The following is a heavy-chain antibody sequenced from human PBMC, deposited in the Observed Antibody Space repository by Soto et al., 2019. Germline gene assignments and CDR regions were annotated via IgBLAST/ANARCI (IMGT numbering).Heavy chain of an antibody. CDR1: GFTFSSYW. J-gene: IGHJ6*02. CDR3: ARSSSWYYYGMDV. V-gene: IGHV3-7*03. CDR2: IKQDGSEK. D-gene: IGHD6-13*01. Sequence: PGGSLRLSCAASGFTFSSYWMRWVRQAPGKGLEWVANIKQDGSEKYYVDSVKGRFTISRDNAKNSLYLQMNSRRAEDTAVYYCARSSSWYYYGMDVWGQGTTVTVSS.